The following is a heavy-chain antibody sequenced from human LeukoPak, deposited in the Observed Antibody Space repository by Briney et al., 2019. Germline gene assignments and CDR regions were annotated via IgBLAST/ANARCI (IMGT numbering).Heavy chain of an antibody. J-gene: IGHJ4*02. Sequence: SETLFLPCTVSGTSTNTYSWSWIRQTPGKGLEWIGYVYASGDYNSGINTYNPSLESRVTITVDTSKNQCALRLTSLSAADTAVYYCARGDQEFDYWGQRTRVTVSS. CDR3: ARGDQEFDY. V-gene: IGHV4-59*13. CDR2: VYASGDYNSGIN. CDR1: GTSTNTYS.